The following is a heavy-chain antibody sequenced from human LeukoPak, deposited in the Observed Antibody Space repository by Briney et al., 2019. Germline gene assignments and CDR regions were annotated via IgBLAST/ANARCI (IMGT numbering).Heavy chain of an antibody. CDR1: GYTFTGYY. V-gene: IGHV1-2*02. Sequence: ASVKVSCKASGYTFTGYYMHWVRQAPGQGLEWMGWINPNSGGTNYAQKFQGRVTMTRDTSISTAYMELSRLRSDDTAVYCCARDHEAAAGNDYWGQGTLVTVSS. J-gene: IGHJ4*02. CDR3: ARDHEAAAGNDY. D-gene: IGHD6-13*01. CDR2: INPNSGGT.